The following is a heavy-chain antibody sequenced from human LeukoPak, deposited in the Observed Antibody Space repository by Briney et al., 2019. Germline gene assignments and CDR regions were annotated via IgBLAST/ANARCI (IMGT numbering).Heavy chain of an antibody. V-gene: IGHV3-74*01. CDR3: STVEHF. CDR1: GLTLSGYW. J-gene: IGHJ4*02. CDR2: IDSDGSGT. D-gene: IGHD1/OR15-1a*01. Sequence: GGSLRLSCSASGLTLSGYWMHWVRHIPGKGLVWVSRIDSDGSGTSYADSVKDRFTISRDDVKNMLYLQMNSLRVEDTGLYYCSTVEHFWGQGTLVTVSS.